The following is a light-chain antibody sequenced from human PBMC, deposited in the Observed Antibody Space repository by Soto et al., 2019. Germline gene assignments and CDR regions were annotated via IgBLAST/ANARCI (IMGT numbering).Light chain of an antibody. CDR3: QQTNNWAPT. V-gene: IGKV3-15*01. CDR2: GAS. J-gene: IGKJ1*01. CDR1: QSISIN. Sequence: EIVMTQSPATLSVSPGERVTLSCRASQSISINLAWYQRKPGQSPRLLFSGASTRATGVPVRFSGSGSGTEFTLSISSLQSEDFAVSFCQQTNNWAPTVGQGNKVHIK.